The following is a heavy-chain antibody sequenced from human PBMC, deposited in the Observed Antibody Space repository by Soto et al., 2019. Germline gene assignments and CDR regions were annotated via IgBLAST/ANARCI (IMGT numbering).Heavy chain of an antibody. V-gene: IGHV1-2*02. CDR2: INPNSGGT. D-gene: IGHD3-9*01. CDR1: GYTFSGYY. Sequence: ASVKGSWKASGYTFSGYYVDCVRQATGQGLEWMGWINPNSGGTNYAQKFQGRVTMTRDTSISTAYMELSRLRSDDTAVYYCARPYYDILTGYQRQNWLDPWGQGTLVTVSS. J-gene: IGHJ5*01. CDR3: ARPYYDILTGYQRQNWLDP.